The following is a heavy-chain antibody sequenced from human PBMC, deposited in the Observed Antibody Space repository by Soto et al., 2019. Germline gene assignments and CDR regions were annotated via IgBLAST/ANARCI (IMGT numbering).Heavy chain of an antibody. CDR3: ARDGPYCSSTSCYPGDVGVGWFDP. D-gene: IGHD2-2*01. CDR2: IIPILGLA. CDR1: GGTFSSYT. Sequence: QVQLVQSGAEVKKPGSSVKVSCKASGGTFSSYTISWVRQAPGQGLEWMGRIIPILGLANYAQKFQGRVTITADKSTSTAYMELSSLRSEDTAVYYCARDGPYCSSTSCYPGDVGVGWFDPWGQGTLVTVSS. V-gene: IGHV1-69*08. J-gene: IGHJ5*02.